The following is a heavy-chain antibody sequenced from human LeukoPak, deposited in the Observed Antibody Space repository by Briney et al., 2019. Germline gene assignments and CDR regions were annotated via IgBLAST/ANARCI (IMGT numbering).Heavy chain of an antibody. J-gene: IGHJ6*02. V-gene: IGHV4-59*01. CDR2: ISYSGST. CDR1: GGSISNFY. D-gene: IGHD2/OR15-2a*01. CDR3: AREMVTTFEGTYYYGMDV. Sequence: PSETLSLTCTVSGGSISNFYWSWIRQPPGKGLEWIGYISYSGSTYYNPSLKSRVTISVDTSKNQFSLKLNSVTAADTAVYYCAREMVTTFEGTYYYGMDVWGQGTTVTVSS.